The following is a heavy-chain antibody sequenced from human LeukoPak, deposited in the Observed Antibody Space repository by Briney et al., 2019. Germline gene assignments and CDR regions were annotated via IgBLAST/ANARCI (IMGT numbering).Heavy chain of an antibody. V-gene: IGHV1-2*02. Sequence: ASVKVSCKASGYTFTGYYMHWVRQAPGQGLGWMGWINPNSGGTNYAQKFQGRVTMTRDTPISTAYMELSRLRSDDTAVYYCARDGRIFGVVGDWGQGTLVTVSS. D-gene: IGHD3-3*01. CDR3: ARDGRIFGVVGD. CDR1: GYTFTGYY. CDR2: INPNSGGT. J-gene: IGHJ4*02.